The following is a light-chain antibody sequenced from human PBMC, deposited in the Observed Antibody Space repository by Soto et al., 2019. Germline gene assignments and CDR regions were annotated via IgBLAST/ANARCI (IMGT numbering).Light chain of an antibody. CDR3: QHYNNWWT. CDR1: QSVDSN. J-gene: IGKJ1*01. V-gene: IGKV3-15*01. CDR2: GAS. Sequence: EILMTQSPATLSVSPCERSTLSCRASQSVDSNLAWYQQKPGQAPRQLIYGASTRATGISARFSGSGSGTEFTLTISSLQSEDFGVYYCQHYNNWWTFGQGTKVEI.